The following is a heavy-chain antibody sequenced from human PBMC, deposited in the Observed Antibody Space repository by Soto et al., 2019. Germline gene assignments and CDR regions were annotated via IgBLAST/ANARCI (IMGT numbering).Heavy chain of an antibody. D-gene: IGHD2-2*01. CDR3: AREYPAAMENYYYGMDV. J-gene: IGHJ6*02. V-gene: IGHV1-2*04. Sequence: ASVKVSCKASGYTFTSYAMHWVRQAPGQRLEWMGWINPNNGGTKYAQKFQGWVTMTRDTSISTAYMELSRLRSDDTAVYYCAREYPAAMENYYYGMDVWGQGTTVTVSS. CDR1: GYTFTSYA. CDR2: INPNNGGT.